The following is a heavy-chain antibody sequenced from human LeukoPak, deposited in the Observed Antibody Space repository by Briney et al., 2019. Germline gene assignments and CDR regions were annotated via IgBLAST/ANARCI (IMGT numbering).Heavy chain of an antibody. CDR2: INHSGST. CDR3: ARARSSIAADYYFDY. J-gene: IGHJ4*02. CDR1: GGSFSGYY. D-gene: IGHD6-25*01. V-gene: IGHV4-34*01. Sequence: PSETLSLTCAVYGGSFSGYYWSWIRQPPGKGLEWIGEINHSGSTNYNPSLKSRVTISVDTSKNQFSLKLSSVTAADTAVYYCARARSSIAADYYFDYWGQGTLVTVSS.